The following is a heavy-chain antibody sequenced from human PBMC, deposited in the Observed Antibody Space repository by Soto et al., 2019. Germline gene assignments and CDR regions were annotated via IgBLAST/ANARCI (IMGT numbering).Heavy chain of an antibody. V-gene: IGHV3-11*04. CDR2: ISGGGTFA. D-gene: IGHD4-17*01. Sequence: GGSLRLSCEASGFTFSDYYMTWFRQAPGKGLEWVSYISGGGTFAVYADSLRGRVTISRDNAKSSVYLQITSLRADDSGVYYCARGHTTVRRAHFDYWGQGTVVTVSS. CDR3: ARGHTTVRRAHFDY. J-gene: IGHJ4*02. CDR1: GFTFSDYY.